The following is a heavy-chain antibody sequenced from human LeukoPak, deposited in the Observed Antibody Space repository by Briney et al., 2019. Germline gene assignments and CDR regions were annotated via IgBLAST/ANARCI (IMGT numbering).Heavy chain of an antibody. D-gene: IGHD3-16*01. Sequence: SETLSLTCTVSGDSISRYYWSWIRQPPGKGLEWIGYVYNSGSTDYNPSLKSRVTISVDTSKNQFSLRLSSVTAADTAVYYCARGGYDYVWESYRINNWFDPWGQGTLVTVSS. CDR3: ARGGYDYVWESYRINNWFDP. V-gene: IGHV4-59*01. CDR2: VYNSGST. CDR1: GDSISRYY. J-gene: IGHJ5*02.